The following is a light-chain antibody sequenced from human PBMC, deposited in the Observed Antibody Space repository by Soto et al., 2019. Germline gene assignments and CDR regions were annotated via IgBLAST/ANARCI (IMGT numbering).Light chain of an antibody. Sequence: EVVMTQSRSTLSVSPGERATLSCRANQSVSSNLAWYQQKLGQAPRLLIYAASARATGIPARFSGSGSGTEITFTISSLQSEDFAVYYCQQYNNWPQTFGQGTKLEIK. CDR2: AAS. CDR3: QQYNNWPQT. CDR1: QSVSSN. J-gene: IGKJ2*01. V-gene: IGKV3-15*01.